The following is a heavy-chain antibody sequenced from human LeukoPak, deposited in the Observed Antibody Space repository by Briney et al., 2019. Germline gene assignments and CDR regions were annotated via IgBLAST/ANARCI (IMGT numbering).Heavy chain of an antibody. CDR3: ARGGAYGSGSYRFDP. J-gene: IGHJ5*02. D-gene: IGHD3-10*01. V-gene: IGHV4-59*01. CDR2: IYYSGST. Sequence: PGGSLGLSCAASGFTFSSYSMNWVRQAPGKGLEWIGYIYYSGSTNYNPSLKSRVTISVDTSKNQFSLKLSSVTAADTAVYYCARGGAYGSGSYRFDPWGQGTLVTVSS. CDR1: GFTFSSYS.